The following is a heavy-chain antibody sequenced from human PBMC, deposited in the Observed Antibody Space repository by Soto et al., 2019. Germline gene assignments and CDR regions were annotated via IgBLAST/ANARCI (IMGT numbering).Heavy chain of an antibody. CDR1: GFTFSGYW. V-gene: IGHV3-7*05. CDR2: IKQDGSEQ. J-gene: IGHJ6*02. Sequence: EVQLVESGGGLVQPGRSLRLSCAASGFTFSGYWMSWVRQAPGTGLEWVANIKQDGSEQFYVDSVKGRFTISRDNAKNSLYLQMNSLRAEDTAVYYCAREAVWGQGTTVTVSS. CDR3: AREAV.